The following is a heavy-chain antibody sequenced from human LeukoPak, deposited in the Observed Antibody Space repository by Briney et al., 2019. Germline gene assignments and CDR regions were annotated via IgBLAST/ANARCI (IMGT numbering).Heavy chain of an antibody. J-gene: IGHJ4*02. CDR2: IIPILGIA. D-gene: IGHD2-21*02. V-gene: IGHV1-69*04. CDR3: ARAEIRYCGGDCYDLLDY. CDR1: GGTFSSYA. Sequence: SVKVSCKASGGTFSSYAISWVRQAPGQGLEWMGRIIPILGIANYAQKFQGRVTITADKSTSTAYMELSSLRSEDTAVYYCARAEIRYCGGDCYDLLDYWGQGTLVTVSS.